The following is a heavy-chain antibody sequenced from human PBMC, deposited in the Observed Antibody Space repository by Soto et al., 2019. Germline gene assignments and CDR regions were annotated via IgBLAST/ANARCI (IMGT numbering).Heavy chain of an antibody. CDR3: ASDAGLASAIDY. J-gene: IGHJ4*02. V-gene: IGHV4-31*02. D-gene: IGHD1-26*01. CDR1: GDSVGRGGHY. CDR2: IYWTGST. Sequence: QVQLQESGPGLVKPSQTLSVTCSVSGDSVGRGGHYWTWIRQHPGKGLEWIGSIYWTGSTSYNPSLKGRVTISVDRSKNQFSLKVSSVTAADTAVYYCASDAGLASAIDYWGQGTLITVSS.